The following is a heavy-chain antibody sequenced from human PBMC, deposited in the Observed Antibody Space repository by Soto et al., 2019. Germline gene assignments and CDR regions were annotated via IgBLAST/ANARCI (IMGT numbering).Heavy chain of an antibody. CDR2: ISGSGGST. CDR3: ASHGLISYYYGMDV. CDR1: GFTFSSYA. Sequence: EVQLLESGGGLVQPGGSLRLSCAGSGFTFSSYAMSWVRQAPGKGLEWVSAISGSGGSTYYADSVKGRFTISRDNSKNTLYLQMHSLRAEDTAVYYCASHGLISYYYGMDVWGQGTTVTVSS. J-gene: IGHJ6*02. V-gene: IGHV3-23*01. D-gene: IGHD6-19*01.